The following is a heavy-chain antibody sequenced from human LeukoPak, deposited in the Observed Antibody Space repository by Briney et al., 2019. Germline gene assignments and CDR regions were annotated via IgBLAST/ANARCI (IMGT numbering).Heavy chain of an antibody. V-gene: IGHV4-4*07. CDR1: GGSISSYY. CDR3: GRVTGYMIEDYFDY. CDR2: IHTSGST. J-gene: IGHJ4*02. D-gene: IGHD3-22*01. Sequence: SETLSLTCTVSGGSISSYYWSWIRQPAGKGLEWIGRIHTSGSTNYSPSLKSRVTMSVDTSKNQFSLKLSSVTAADTAVYYCGRVTGYMIEDYFDYWGQGTLVTVSS.